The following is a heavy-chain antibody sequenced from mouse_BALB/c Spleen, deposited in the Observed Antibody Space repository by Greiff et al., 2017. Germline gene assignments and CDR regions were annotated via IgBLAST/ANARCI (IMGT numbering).Heavy chain of an antibody. CDR3: AGDEGDSWFAY. J-gene: IGHJ3*01. V-gene: IGHV7-1*02. CDR1: GFTFSDFY. Sequence: EVNVVESGGGLVQPGGSLRLSCATSGFTFSDFYMEWVRQPPGKRLEWIAASRNKANDYTTEYSASVKGRFIVSRDTSQSILYLQMNALRAEDTAVYYCAGDEGDSWFAYWGQGTLVTVSA. CDR2: SRNKANDYTT.